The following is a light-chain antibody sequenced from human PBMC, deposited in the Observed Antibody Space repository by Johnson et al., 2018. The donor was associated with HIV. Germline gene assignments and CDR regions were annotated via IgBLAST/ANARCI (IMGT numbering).Light chain of an antibody. CDR2: DNN. CDR1: SSNIGNNY. J-gene: IGLJ1*01. V-gene: IGLV1-51*01. Sequence: QSVLTQPPSVSAAPGQKVTISCSGSSSNIGNNYVSWYQQLPGTAPKLLIYDNNKRPSGIPDRFSGSKSGTSATLGITGLQTGDEADYYCGTWDISLSAGGVFVPGTKVTVL. CDR3: GTWDISLSAGGV.